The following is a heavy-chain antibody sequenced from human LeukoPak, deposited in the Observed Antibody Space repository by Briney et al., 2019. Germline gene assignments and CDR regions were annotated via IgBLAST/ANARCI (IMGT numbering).Heavy chain of an antibody. CDR1: GFTFNNYW. CDR3: ARIGYSSSSNDY. D-gene: IGHD6-6*01. V-gene: IGHV3-7*01. J-gene: IGHJ4*02. CDR2: IKQDGSVK. Sequence: GGSLRLSCAASGFTFNNYWMSWVRQAPGKGPEWVANIKQDGSVKYYVDSVRGRFTISRDNAKNSLYLQMNSLRAGDTAVYYCARIGYSSSSNDYWGQGTLVIVSS.